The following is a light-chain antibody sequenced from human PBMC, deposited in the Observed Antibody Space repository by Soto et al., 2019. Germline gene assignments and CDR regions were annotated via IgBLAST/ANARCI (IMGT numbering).Light chain of an antibody. CDR2: TSG. Sequence: IHMTQSPSSLSASVGDRITVTCRASQRITTYVNWYQLKPGEAPKLLISTSGTLQRGVPSRFSGNGFWEDFTLTITRLPTSGFETYFCPQTYSTPYTFGQGTKLEIK. V-gene: IGKV1-39*01. CDR3: PQTYSTPYT. J-gene: IGKJ2*01. CDR1: QRITTY.